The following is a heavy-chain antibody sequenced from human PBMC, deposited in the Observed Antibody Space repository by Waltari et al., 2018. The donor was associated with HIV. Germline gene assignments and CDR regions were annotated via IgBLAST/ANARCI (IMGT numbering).Heavy chain of an antibody. D-gene: IGHD5-18*01. Sequence: VQLQESGPGLVKPSQTMSLTWPVSGGSISRGSYYVGWIPKPAGKGLEWIGRIYTSGSTNYNPSLKSRVTISVDTSKNQFSLKLSSVTAADTAVYYCARRGIQLWFYAFDIWGQGTMVTVSS. J-gene: IGHJ3*02. CDR1: GGSISRGSYY. V-gene: IGHV4-61*02. CDR2: IYTSGST. CDR3: ARRGIQLWFYAFDI.